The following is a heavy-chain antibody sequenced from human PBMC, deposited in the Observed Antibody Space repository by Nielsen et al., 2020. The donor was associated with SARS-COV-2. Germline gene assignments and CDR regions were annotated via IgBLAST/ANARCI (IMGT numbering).Heavy chain of an antibody. J-gene: IGHJ4*02. D-gene: IGHD1-7*01. CDR3: AREGLFGITGTTWDY. CDR2: INPNSGGT. CDR1: GYTFTGYY. V-gene: IGHV1-2*06. Sequence: ASVKVSCKASGYTFTGYYMHWVRQAPGQGLEWMGRINPNSGGTNYAQKFQGRVTMTRDTSISTAYMELSSLRSEDTAVYYCAREGLFGITGTTWDYWGQGTLVTVSS.